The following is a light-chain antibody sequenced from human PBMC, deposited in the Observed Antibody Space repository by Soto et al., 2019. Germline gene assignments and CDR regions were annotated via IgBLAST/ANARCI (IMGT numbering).Light chain of an antibody. CDR2: DVS. Sequence: QSVLTQPASVSGSPGQSITISCTGTSSDVGGYNYVSWYQQHPGKAPKLMIYDVSNRPSGVSNRFSGSKSGNTASLAISGLQAEFFSYYDCNSYTRCFPLVFCTG. CDR3: NSYTRCFPLV. V-gene: IGLV2-14*01. CDR1: SSDVGGYNY. J-gene: IGLJ1*01.